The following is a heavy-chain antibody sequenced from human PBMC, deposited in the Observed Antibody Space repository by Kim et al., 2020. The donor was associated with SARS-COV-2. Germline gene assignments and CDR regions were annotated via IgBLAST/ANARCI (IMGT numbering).Heavy chain of an antibody. CDR3: ARSKWAYY. CDR1: GGSISSYY. J-gene: IGHJ4*02. CDR2: IYYNGNT. V-gene: IGHV4-59*08. D-gene: IGHD2-8*01. Sequence: SETLSLTCTVSGGSISSYYWSWIRQPPGKGLEWIGYIYYNGNTNYNPSLKSRVTISVDTSKNQFSLKLSSVTAADTAMYYCARSKWAYYWGQGILVTVSS.